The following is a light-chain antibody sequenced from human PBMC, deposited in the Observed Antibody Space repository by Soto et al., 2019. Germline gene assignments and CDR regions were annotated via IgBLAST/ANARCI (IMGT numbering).Light chain of an antibody. CDR2: ANG. CDR1: SSNIGAGYD. CDR3: QSYDRSLSGYV. V-gene: IGLV1-40*01. Sequence: QSVLPQPPSVSGAPGQRVTISCTGSSSNIGAGYDVHWYQQLPGTAPKLLIYANGNRPSGVPDRFSGSKSGTSASLAITGLQAEDEADYYCQSYDRSLSGYVLGTWTKVTVL. J-gene: IGLJ1*01.